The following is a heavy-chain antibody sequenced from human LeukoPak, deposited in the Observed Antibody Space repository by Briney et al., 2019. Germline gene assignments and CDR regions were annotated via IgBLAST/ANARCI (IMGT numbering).Heavy chain of an antibody. Sequence: SLRLSRAASGFTFDDYAMHWVRQAPGKGLEWVSGISWNSGSIGYADSVKGRFTISRDNAKNSLYLQMNSLRAEDTALYYCAKGLIFVWLPYYFDYWGQGTLVTVSS. J-gene: IGHJ4*02. CDR3: AKGLIFVWLPYYFDY. V-gene: IGHV3-9*01. D-gene: IGHD3-9*01. CDR2: ISWNSGSI. CDR1: GFTFDDYA.